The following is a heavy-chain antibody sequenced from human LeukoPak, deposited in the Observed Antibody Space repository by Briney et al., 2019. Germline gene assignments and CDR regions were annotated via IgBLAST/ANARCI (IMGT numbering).Heavy chain of an antibody. Sequence: GGSLRLSCAASGFTFSSYGMHWVRQAPGKGLEWVANIKQDGSEKYYVDSVKGRFTISRDNAKNSLYLQMNSLRAEDTAVYYCARVLKADTAMVGYLDHWGQGTLVTVSS. CDR1: GFTFSSYG. J-gene: IGHJ4*02. V-gene: IGHV3-7*01. D-gene: IGHD5-18*01. CDR3: ARVLKADTAMVGYLDH. CDR2: IKQDGSEK.